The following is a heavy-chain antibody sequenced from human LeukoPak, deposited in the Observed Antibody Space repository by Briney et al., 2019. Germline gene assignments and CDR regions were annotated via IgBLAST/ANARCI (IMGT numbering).Heavy chain of an antibody. CDR3: AELGITMIGGV. D-gene: IGHD3-10*02. CDR1: TFTFSNYW. J-gene: IGHJ6*04. Sequence: PGGSLRLSCAASTFTFSNYWMSWVRQSPGKGLEWVANINQDGSEKYYVDSVKGRFTISRDNAKNSLYLQMNSLRAEDTAVYYCAELGITMIGGVWGKGTTVTISS. CDR2: INQDGSEK. V-gene: IGHV3-7*01.